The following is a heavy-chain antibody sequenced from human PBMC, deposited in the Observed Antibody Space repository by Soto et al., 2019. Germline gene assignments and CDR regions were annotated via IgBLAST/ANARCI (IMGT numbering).Heavy chain of an antibody. CDR1: GYTFTSYG. CDR2: ITTDKGKT. V-gene: IGHV1-18*01. Sequence: QVQLVQSGPEVKKPGASVKVSCKTSGYTFTSYGITWVRQAPGQGLEWMGWITTDKGKTTYAQKFQGRVTMTTDTSTSTAYMELRSLSSDDTAVYYCAPRSPAFDYWGQGTLVTVSS. J-gene: IGHJ4*02. CDR3: APRSPAFDY.